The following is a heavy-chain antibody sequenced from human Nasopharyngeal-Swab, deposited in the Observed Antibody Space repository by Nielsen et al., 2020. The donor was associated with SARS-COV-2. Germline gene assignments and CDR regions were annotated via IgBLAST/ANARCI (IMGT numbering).Heavy chain of an antibody. CDR3: ARHYDFWSGYYNSHFYGIEV. CDR1: GFTFSSYW. Sequence: GESLKISCAASGFTFSSYWMTWVRQAPGKGLEWVANIKHDGSAKYYADSVKGRFTISRDNAKSSLHLQMNSLRAEDTAVYYCARHYDFWSGYYNSHFYGIEVWGQGTTVTVSS. V-gene: IGHV3-7*01. J-gene: IGHJ6*02. CDR2: IKHDGSAK. D-gene: IGHD3-3*01.